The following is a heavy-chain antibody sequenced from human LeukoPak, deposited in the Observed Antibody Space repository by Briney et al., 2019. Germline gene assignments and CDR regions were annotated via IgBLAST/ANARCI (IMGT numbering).Heavy chain of an antibody. D-gene: IGHD6-19*01. V-gene: IGHV3-9*01. J-gene: IGHJ4*02. CDR3: ARVAEQWLIREDY. CDR1: GFTFDDYA. CDR2: ISWNSGSI. Sequence: GRSLRLSCAASGFTFDDYAMHWVRQAPGKGLEWVSGISWNSGSIGYADSVKGRFTISRDNAKNTLYLQMNSLRAEDTAVYYCARVAEQWLIREDYWGQGTLVTVSS.